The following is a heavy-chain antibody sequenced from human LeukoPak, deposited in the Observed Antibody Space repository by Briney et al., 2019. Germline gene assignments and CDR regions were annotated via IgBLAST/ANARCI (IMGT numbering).Heavy chain of an antibody. CDR3: ARFKGDGSGYYYDY. CDR2: IHSSGST. Sequence: SETLSLTCTVSGGSISSSSYYWGWIRQPPGKGLEWIQSIHSSGSTYYNPSLKSRVTVSVDTSKNQFSLKVSPVTAADTAVYYCARFKGDGSGYYYDYWGQGTLVTVSS. J-gene: IGHJ4*02. V-gene: IGHV4-39*01. CDR1: GGSISSSSYY. D-gene: IGHD3-22*01.